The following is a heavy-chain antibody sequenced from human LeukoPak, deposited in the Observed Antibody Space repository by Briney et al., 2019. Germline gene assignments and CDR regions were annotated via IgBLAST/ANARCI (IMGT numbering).Heavy chain of an antibody. CDR3: AKTLFYDRGHETFQH. CDR1: GFAFSRSP. CDR2: ITGIGDGT. V-gene: IGHV3-23*01. D-gene: IGHD2/OR15-2a*01. J-gene: IGHJ1*01. Sequence: GGSLRLSCAASGFAFSRSPMIWVRQAPGKGLEWVSSITGIGDGTYYADSVKGRFTISRDNSQNTLYLQMNGLRADDAAVYYCAKTLFYDRGHETFQHWGQGTLVTVSS.